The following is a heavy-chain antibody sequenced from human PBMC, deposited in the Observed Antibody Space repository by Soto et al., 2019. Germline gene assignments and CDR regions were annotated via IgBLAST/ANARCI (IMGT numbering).Heavy chain of an antibody. Sequence: EVQLVQSGAEVKKPGESLKISCKGSGYSFTSYWIGWVRQMPGKGLEWMGIIYPGDSDTRYSPSFQGQVTISATKSISTAYLQWSSLKASDTAMYYCARPRYYYGSGSSYYFDYWGQGTLVTVSS. CDR3: ARPRYYYGSGSSYYFDY. CDR1: GYSFTSYW. D-gene: IGHD3-10*01. J-gene: IGHJ4*02. V-gene: IGHV5-51*03. CDR2: IYPGDSDT.